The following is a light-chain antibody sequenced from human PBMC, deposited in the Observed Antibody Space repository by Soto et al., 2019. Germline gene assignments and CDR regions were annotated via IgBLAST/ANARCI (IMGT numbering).Light chain of an antibody. CDR3: CSYAGSYIFV. Sequence: QSVLTQPRSVSGSPGQSVTISCTGSSSDIGAYNYVSWYQQHPGKAPKLMIYDVTKRPSGVPDRFSGSKSGNTASLTISGLRADDEADYYCCSYAGSYIFVFGGGTKLTVL. CDR2: DVT. J-gene: IGLJ2*01. V-gene: IGLV2-11*01. CDR1: SSDIGAYNY.